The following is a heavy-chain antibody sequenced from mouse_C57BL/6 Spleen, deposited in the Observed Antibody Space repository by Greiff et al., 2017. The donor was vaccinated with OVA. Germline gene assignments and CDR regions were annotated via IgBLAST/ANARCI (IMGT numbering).Heavy chain of an antibody. CDR2: INPNNGGT. D-gene: IGHD2-1*01. Sequence: VQLQQSGPELVKPGASVKISCKASGYTFTDYYMNWVKQSHGKSLEWIGDINPNNGGTSYNQKFKGKATLTVDKSSSTAYMELRSLTSEDSAVYYCARNHYGNHYYAMDYWVKEPQSPSPQ. CDR3: ARNHYGNHYYAMDY. V-gene: IGHV1-26*01. CDR1: GYTFTDYY. J-gene: IGHJ4*01.